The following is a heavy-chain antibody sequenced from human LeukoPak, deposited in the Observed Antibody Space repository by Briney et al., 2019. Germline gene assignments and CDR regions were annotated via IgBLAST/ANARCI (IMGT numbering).Heavy chain of an antibody. D-gene: IGHD5-18*01. CDR3: AKVLDSAMVTGAFDA. Sequence: TGGSLRLSCAASGFTFSFHAMTWVRQARGKGLEWVSSITGSAGSAYYTDSVKGRFTISRDNSKRVLYLQMNSLGVEDAAIYYCAKVLDSAMVTGAFDAWGQGTLVTVSS. CDR1: GFTFSFHA. J-gene: IGHJ4*02. CDR2: ITGSAGSA. V-gene: IGHV3-23*01.